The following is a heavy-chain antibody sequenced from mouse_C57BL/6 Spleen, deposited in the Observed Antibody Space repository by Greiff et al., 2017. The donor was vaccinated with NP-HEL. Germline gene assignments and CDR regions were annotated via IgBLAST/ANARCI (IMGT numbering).Heavy chain of an antibody. J-gene: IGHJ1*03. V-gene: IGHV8-12*01. Sequence: QVTLKESGPGILQSSQSLSLTCSFSGFSLSTSGMGVSWIRQPSGKGLEWLAHIYWDDDKRYNPSLKSRLTISKDTSRNQVFLKITSVDTAETSTYYYSRREDYYGSMEWYFDVWGTGTTVTVSS. D-gene: IGHD1-1*01. CDR2: IYWDDDK. CDR1: GFSLSTSGMG. CDR3: SRREDYYGSMEWYFDV.